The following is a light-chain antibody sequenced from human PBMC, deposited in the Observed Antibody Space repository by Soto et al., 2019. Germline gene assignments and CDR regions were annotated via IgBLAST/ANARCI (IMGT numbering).Light chain of an antibody. J-gene: IGKJ1*01. V-gene: IGKV3-20*01. CDR3: QQYGSSPLT. CDR1: QSVSSSY. Sequence: ESVLTPSPGTLSLSPGERATLSCRASQSVSSSYLAWYQQKPGQAPRLLIYGASSRATGIPDRFSGSGSGTDFTLTISRLEPEDFAVYYCQQYGSSPLTFGQGTKVDIK. CDR2: GAS.